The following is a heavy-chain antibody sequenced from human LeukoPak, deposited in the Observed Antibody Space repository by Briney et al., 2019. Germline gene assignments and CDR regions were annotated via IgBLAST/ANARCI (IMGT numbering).Heavy chain of an antibody. CDR3: ARGTRIAAAGTKGWFDP. V-gene: IGHV1-2*02. CDR2: INPNSGGT. D-gene: IGHD6-13*01. Sequence: ASVKVSCKASGYTFTSYGISWVRQAPGQGLEWMGWINPNSGGTNYAQKFQGRVTMTRDTSISTAYMELSRLRSDDTAVYYCARGTRIAAAGTKGWFDPWGQGTLVTVSS. CDR1: GYTFTSYG. J-gene: IGHJ5*02.